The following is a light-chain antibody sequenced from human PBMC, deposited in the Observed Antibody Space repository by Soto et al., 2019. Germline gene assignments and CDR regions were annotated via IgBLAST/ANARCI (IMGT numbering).Light chain of an antibody. V-gene: IGKV3-20*01. Sequence: EMVLTQSPGTRSLSPGERATLSCRARQSVSSSYLAWYQQKPGQAPRLLIYGASSSATGIPDRFSGRGSGTDFTLTISRLEPEDFAVYYCQQYGSSQTFGQGTKVEIK. CDR2: GAS. CDR3: QQYGSSQT. J-gene: IGKJ1*01. CDR1: QSVSSSY.